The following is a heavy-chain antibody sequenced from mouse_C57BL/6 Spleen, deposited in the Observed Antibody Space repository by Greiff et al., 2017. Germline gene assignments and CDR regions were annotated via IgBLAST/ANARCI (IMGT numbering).Heavy chain of an antibody. J-gene: IGHJ2*01. CDR1: GYTFTSYW. CDR2: IDPSDSET. D-gene: IGHD3-2*02. V-gene: IGHV1-52*01. CDR3: ARSYSSGYVGY. Sequence: QVQLQQPGAELVRPGSSVKLSCKASGYTFTSYWMHWVKQRPIQGLEWIGNIDPSDSETHYNQKFKDKATLTVDKSSSTAYMQLSSLTSEDSAVYYGARSYSSGYVGYWGQGTTLTVSS.